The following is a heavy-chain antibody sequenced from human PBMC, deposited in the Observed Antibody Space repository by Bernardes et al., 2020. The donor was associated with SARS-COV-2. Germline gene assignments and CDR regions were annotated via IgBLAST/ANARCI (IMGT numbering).Heavy chain of an antibody. V-gene: IGHV4-59*08. CDR2: ISHSGTT. CDR1: GDSISRFY. J-gene: IGHJ6*02. Sequence: SETLSLTCIVSGDSISRFYWSWIRQPPGKGLEWIGYISHSGTTNYSPSLKSRVTISGDTSKNQFSLNLKSVSAADTAVYYCARHGVRAPTYDYGMDVWGQGTTVTVSS. CDR3: ARHGVRAPTYDYGMDV. D-gene: IGHD1-26*01.